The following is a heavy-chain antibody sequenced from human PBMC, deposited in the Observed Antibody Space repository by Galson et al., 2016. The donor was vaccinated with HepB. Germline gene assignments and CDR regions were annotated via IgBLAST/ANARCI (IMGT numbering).Heavy chain of an antibody. J-gene: IGHJ3*01. V-gene: IGHV3-15*01. Sequence: SLRLSCAASGFTFSNAWMSWVRQAPGKGLEWVGRIKRETDGGTTDYAAPVKGRFTISRDDFTNTLYLQLNSLKTEDTAVYYCTRDGLSPIYYDTAGYRGLDAFDGWGPGTMVTVS. D-gene: IGHD3-16*01. CDR2: IKRETDGGTT. CDR3: TRDGLSPIYYDTAGYRGLDAFDG. CDR1: GFTFSNAW.